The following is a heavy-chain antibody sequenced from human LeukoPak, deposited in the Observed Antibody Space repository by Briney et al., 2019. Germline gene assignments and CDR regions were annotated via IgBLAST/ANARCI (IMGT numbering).Heavy chain of an antibody. J-gene: IGHJ5*02. D-gene: IGHD2-2*01. CDR1: GYTFTSYY. CDR2: INPSGGST. CDR3: ARDGDVAYQLPPVVVNWFDP. V-gene: IGHV1-46*01. Sequence: ASVKVSCKASGYTFTSYYMHWVRQAPGQGLEWMGIINPSGGSTSYAQKFQGRVTMTRDTSTSTVYMELSSLRSEDTAVYYCARDGDVAYQLPPVVVNWFDPWGQGTLVTVSS.